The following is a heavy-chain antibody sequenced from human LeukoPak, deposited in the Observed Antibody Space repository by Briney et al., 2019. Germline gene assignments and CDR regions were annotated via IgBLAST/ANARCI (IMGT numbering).Heavy chain of an antibody. CDR3: ARVGNYGDYTFDY. CDR2: ISSNGGST. D-gene: IGHD4-17*01. J-gene: IGHJ4*02. CDR1: GFTFSSYA. V-gene: IGHV3-64*01. Sequence: GGSLRLSCAASGFTFSSYAMHWVRQAPGEGLEYVSAISSNGGSTYYANSVKGRFTISRDNSKNTLYLQMGSLRAEDMAVHYCARVGNYGDYTFDYWGQGTLVTVSS.